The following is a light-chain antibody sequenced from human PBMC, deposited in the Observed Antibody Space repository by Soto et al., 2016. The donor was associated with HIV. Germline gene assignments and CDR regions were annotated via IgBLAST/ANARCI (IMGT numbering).Light chain of an antibody. J-gene: IGKJ1*01. CDR2: TAS. CDR3: QKYNRDPPT. CDR1: QGIGNS. Sequence: DIQMTQSPSSLSASVGDRVTITCRASQGIGNSLAWYQQKPGKAPKLLIYTASTLQSGVPSRFSGSGSGTAFTLTIDSLQPEDVATYYCQKYNRDPPTFGQGTKVEL. V-gene: IGKV1-27*01.